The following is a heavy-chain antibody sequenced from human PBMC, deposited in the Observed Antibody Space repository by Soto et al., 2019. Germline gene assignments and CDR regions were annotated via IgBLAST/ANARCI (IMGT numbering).Heavy chain of an antibody. CDR1: GYSFTKYG. CDR2: INPGNGYT. J-gene: IGHJ6*02. CDR3: ARTDCSSTSCYNYYYYGMDV. D-gene: IGHD2-2*01. Sequence: ASVKVSCKTSGYSFTKYGLHWVRQAPGQRLECMGWINPGNGYTKYSQKFQGRVTITRDTSATTAYMELSSLRSEDSAVFYCARTDCSSTSCYNYYYYGMDVWGQGTTVTVSS. V-gene: IGHV1-3*01.